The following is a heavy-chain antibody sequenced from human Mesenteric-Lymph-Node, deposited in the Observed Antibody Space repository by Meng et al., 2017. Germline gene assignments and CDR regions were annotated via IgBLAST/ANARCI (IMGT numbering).Heavy chain of an antibody. CDR3: ARAAGWLVEMEHFDY. D-gene: IGHD6-19*01. Sequence: ASVKVSCKASGYTFTSYDINWVRQATGQGLEWMGWMNPNSGNTGYAQKFQGRVTMTRNTSISTAYMELSSLRSEDTAVYHCARAAGWLVEMEHFDYWGQGTLVTVSS. V-gene: IGHV1-8*01. CDR2: MNPNSGNT. CDR1: GYTFTSYD. J-gene: IGHJ4*02.